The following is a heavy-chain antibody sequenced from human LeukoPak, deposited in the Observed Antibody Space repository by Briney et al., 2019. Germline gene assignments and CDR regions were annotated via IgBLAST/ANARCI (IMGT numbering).Heavy chain of an antibody. J-gene: IGHJ4*02. CDR1: GFTFSVYN. V-gene: IGHV3-23*01. D-gene: IGHD3-22*01. CDR3: AKDLNYYDSSGSDFSFDY. Sequence: GGSLRLSCAASGFTFSVYNMNWVRQAPGKGLEWVSAISGSGGSTYYADSVKGRFTISRDNSKNTLYLQMNSLRAEDTAVYYCAKDLNYYDSSGSDFSFDYWGQGTLATVSS. CDR2: ISGSGGST.